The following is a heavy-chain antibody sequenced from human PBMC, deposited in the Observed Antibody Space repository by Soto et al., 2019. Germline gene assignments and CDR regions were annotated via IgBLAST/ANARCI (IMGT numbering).Heavy chain of an antibody. CDR3: ARGSGYSYRQANWFDP. V-gene: IGHV1-2*04. J-gene: IGHJ5*02. CDR1: GYTFTGYY. D-gene: IGHD5-18*01. CDR2: INPNSGGT. Sequence: ASVKVSCKASGYTFTGYYMHWVRQAPGQGLEWMGWINPNSGGTNYAQKFQGWVTMTRDTSISTAYMELSRLRSDDTAVYYCARGSGYSYRQANWFDPWGQGTLVTVSS.